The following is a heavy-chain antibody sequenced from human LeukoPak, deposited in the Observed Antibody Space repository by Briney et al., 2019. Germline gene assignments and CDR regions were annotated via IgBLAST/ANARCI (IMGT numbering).Heavy chain of an antibody. CDR1: GGSISSYY. Sequence: SETLSLTCTVSGGSISSYYWSWIRQPPGKGLEWIGYIYYSGSTNYNPSLKSRVTISVDTSKNQFSLKLSSVTAADTAVYYCARESHNGRDGYTYDYWGQGTLVTVSS. CDR2: IYYSGST. V-gene: IGHV4-59*01. J-gene: IGHJ4*02. CDR3: ARESHNGRDGYTYDY. D-gene: IGHD5-24*01.